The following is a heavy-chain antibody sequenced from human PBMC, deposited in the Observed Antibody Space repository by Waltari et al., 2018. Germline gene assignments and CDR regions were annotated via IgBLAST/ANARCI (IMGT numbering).Heavy chain of an antibody. CDR3: ARDMGIYTNYVTY. CDR2: MNEEGSDI. CDR1: GFIFSRHW. D-gene: IGHD3-16*01. Sequence: EVQLVESGGGLVQPGGSLTLSCAASGFIFSRHWMGWVRQAPGRGPEWVANMNEEGSDIYYVDSVKGRFSISRDNAKNSLYLQMNSLRADDTAIYYCARDMGIYTNYVTYWGQGTLVTVSS. J-gene: IGHJ4*02. V-gene: IGHV3-7*01.